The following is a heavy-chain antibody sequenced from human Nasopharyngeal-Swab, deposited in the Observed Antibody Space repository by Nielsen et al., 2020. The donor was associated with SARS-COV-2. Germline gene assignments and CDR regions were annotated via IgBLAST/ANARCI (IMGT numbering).Heavy chain of an antibody. V-gene: IGHV3-69-1*01. CDR1: GFTFSHYT. J-gene: IGHJ4*02. Sequence: GESLKISCATSGFTFSHYTMTWVRQAPGKGLQWISYITSGNSVQYADSVRGRFTISRDNAKNSLYLQMNSLTAEDTAVYYCAREGGGGYGAYWGQGTLVTVSS. CDR3: AREGGGGYGAY. CDR2: ITSGNSV. D-gene: IGHD5-12*01.